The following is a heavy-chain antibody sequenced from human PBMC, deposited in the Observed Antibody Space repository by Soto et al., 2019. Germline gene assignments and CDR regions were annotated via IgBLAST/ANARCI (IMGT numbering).Heavy chain of an antibody. CDR2: IKSRADGGTK. D-gene: IGHD2-15*01. CDR1: GFTFSHAW. Sequence: GGSLRLSCAASGFTFSHAWMSWVRQAPGKGLEWVGRIKSRADGGTKDYGAPVRGRFTISREDSENMLYLQMNSLKTEDTAVYYCNAVYSAFFDYLGQGTLVT. J-gene: IGHJ4*02. CDR3: NAVYSAFFDY. V-gene: IGHV3-15*01.